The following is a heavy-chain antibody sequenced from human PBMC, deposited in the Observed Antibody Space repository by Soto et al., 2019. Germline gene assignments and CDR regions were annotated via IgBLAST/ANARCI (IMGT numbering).Heavy chain of an antibody. CDR3: ARDRRVDYDILTGPEPWWY. D-gene: IGHD3-9*01. V-gene: IGHV3-21*01. J-gene: IGHJ4*02. Sequence: EVQLVESGGGLVKPGGSLRLSCAASGFTFSSYSMNWVRQAPGKGLEWVSSISSSSSYIYYADSVKGRFTISRDNAKNSLYLQMNSLRAEDTAVYYCARDRRVDYDILTGPEPWWYWGQGTLVTVSS. CDR2: ISSSSSYI. CDR1: GFTFSSYS.